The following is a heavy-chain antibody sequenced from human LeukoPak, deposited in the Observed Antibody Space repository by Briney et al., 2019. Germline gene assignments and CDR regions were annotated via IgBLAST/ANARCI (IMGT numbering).Heavy chain of an antibody. V-gene: IGHV4-59*01. CDR3: ARAPYSSGWYYFDY. D-gene: IGHD6-19*01. CDR2: IYYSGST. J-gene: IGHJ4*02. CDR1: GGSISSYY. Sequence: SETLSLTCTVSGGSISSYYWSWIRQPPGKGLEWIGYIYYSGSTNYNPSLKSRVTIPVDTSKNQFSLKLSSVTAADTAVYYCARAPYSSGWYYFDYWGQGTLVTVSS.